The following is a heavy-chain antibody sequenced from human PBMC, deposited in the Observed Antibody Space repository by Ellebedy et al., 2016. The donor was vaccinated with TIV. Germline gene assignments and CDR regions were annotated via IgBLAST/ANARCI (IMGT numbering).Heavy chain of an antibody. V-gene: IGHV3-23*01. CDR2: ISASGGST. J-gene: IGHJ4*02. CDR3: AKLHSDYCTGSYCYLVS. CDR1: GFTFSNYA. Sequence: PGGSLRLSCAASGFTFSNYAMTWVRRAPGKGLTWVSTISASGGSTAYTDSVKGRFTISRDNSKNRLYLQVSSLRADDTGVYHCAKLHSDYCTGSYCYLVSWGQGTLVTVSS. D-gene: IGHD2-8*02.